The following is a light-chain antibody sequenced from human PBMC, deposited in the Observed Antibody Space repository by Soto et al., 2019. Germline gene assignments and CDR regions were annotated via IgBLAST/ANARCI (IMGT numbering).Light chain of an antibody. CDR3: QQYNNWYT. V-gene: IGKV3-15*01. Sequence: EIVMTQSPATLSVSPGERATLSCRASQSVSSNLAWYQQKPGQAPRLLIYGASTRATDIPARFSGSGSGTEFPLTISSLQSEDFAVYYCQQYNNWYTFGQGTKLEIK. CDR2: GAS. CDR1: QSVSSN. J-gene: IGKJ2*01.